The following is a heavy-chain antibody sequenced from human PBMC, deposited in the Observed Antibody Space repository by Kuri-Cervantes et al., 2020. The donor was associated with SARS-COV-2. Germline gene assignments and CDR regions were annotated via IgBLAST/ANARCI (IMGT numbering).Heavy chain of an antibody. CDR2: IYYSGST. Sequence: SETLSLTCTVSGGSISNSFYYWGWIRQPPGKGLEWIGSIYYSGSTFYSPSLKSRVTIFVDTSKDQFSLKLSPVTAADTAVYYCAKGSYSSPLDYYYGMDVWGQGTTVTVSS. V-gene: IGHV4-39*07. J-gene: IGHJ6*02. CDR3: AKGSYSSPLDYYYGMDV. D-gene: IGHD6-13*01. CDR1: GGSISNSFYY.